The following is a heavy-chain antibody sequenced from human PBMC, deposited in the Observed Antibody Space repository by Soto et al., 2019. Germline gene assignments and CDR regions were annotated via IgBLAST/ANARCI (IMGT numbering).Heavy chain of an antibody. V-gene: IGHV3-23*01. CDR3: XKXRXSYGPAGYGMDV. J-gene: IGHJ6*02. CDR2: LSGSGITT. Sequence: GGSLRLSCAASGFTFSNYAMSWVRQAPGKGLEWVSTLSGSGITTYYADSVKGRFTISRDTSKNTLYLQXXSXRAEDTAVYYCXKXRXSYGPAGYGMDVWGXGXTXXVSS. D-gene: IGHD3-16*01. CDR1: GFTFSNYA.